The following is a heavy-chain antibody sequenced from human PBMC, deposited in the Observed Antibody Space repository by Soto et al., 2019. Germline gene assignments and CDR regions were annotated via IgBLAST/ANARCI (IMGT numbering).Heavy chain of an antibody. CDR1: GGASSSYY. Sequence: LSLTCTVSGGASSSYYWSWIRQPPGKGLEWIGYIYYSGSTNYNPSLKSRVTISVDTSKNQFSLKLSSVTAADTAVYYCARGYCSSTICYIWDNWFDPWGKGTLVTLSS. D-gene: IGHD2-2*02. CDR3: ARGYCSSTICYIWDNWFDP. CDR2: IYYSGST. V-gene: IGHV4-59*01. J-gene: IGHJ5*02.